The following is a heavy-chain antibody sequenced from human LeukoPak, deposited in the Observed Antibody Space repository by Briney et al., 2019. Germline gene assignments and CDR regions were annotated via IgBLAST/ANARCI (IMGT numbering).Heavy chain of an antibody. D-gene: IGHD5-18*01. J-gene: IGHJ4*02. CDR2: SSSKGDTI. CDR1: AFNFNDNF. CDR3: VRGGYGWTFDF. V-gene: IGHV3-11*01. Sequence: AAGSLTLSCTASAFNFNDNFMGWNRQGPGKGLEWISYSSSKGDTIHYSDPVKGRFSIARDNPQKSIYLQMNSLRVEDTAVYYCVRGGYGWTFDFWGQGTLVTVSS.